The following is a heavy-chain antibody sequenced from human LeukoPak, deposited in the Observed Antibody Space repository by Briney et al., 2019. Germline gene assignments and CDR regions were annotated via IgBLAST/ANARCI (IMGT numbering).Heavy chain of an antibody. J-gene: IGHJ6*03. CDR1: GGSFSGYY. CDR2: INPSGRI. CDR3: ARGRQEVSMIVVVMTGVSYYLDV. D-gene: IGHD3-22*01. V-gene: IGHV4-34*01. Sequence: SETLSLTCAVYGGSFSGYYWTWIRQAPGKGLEWIGEINPSGRISYNPSLKSRLTISVDASKNQFSLNLRSLTAADTAVYYCARGRQEVSMIVVVMTGVSYYLDVWGKGATVTVS.